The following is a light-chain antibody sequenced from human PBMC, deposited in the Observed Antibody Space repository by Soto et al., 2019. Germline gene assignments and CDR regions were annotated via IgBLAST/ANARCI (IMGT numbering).Light chain of an antibody. Sequence: DIQMTQSPSTLSASVGDRVTITCRASQSIGSFLAWYQQKPGKTPKLLIYKASIVEGGVPSRFSGSGSGTEFTLTISSLQPDDFATYYCQQYESYWTFGQGTKVDMK. V-gene: IGKV1-5*03. CDR3: QQYESYWT. CDR2: KAS. CDR1: QSIGSF. J-gene: IGKJ1*01.